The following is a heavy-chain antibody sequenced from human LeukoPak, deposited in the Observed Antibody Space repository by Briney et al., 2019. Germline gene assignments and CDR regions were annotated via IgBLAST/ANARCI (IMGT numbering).Heavy chain of an antibody. J-gene: IGHJ4*02. D-gene: IGHD6-19*01. CDR2: IKPDGSDK. CDR1: GFTSSNFW. Sequence: PGGSLRLSCTASGFTSSNFWMSWVRQAPGKGLEWVANIKPDGSDKYYVDSMEGRFTISRDNAKNSLYLQMNSLRAEDTAVYYCARGLFAGGWYPDYFDYWGQGTLVTVSS. CDR3: ARGLFAGGWYPDYFDY. V-gene: IGHV3-7*03.